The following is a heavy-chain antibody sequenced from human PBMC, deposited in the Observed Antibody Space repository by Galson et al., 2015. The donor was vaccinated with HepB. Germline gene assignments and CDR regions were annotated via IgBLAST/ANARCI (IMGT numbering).Heavy chain of an antibody. J-gene: IGHJ4*02. V-gene: IGHV3-23*01. CDR3: ARESATYARRGFEDH. CDR1: GFTFRSYG. Sequence: SLRLSCAAAGFTFRSYGMTWVRQAPGKGLEWVSAIRATNGDTYYADSVRGRFTISRDTSTNMLYLQMNSLSAEDTAVYYCARESATYARRGFEDHWGQGTLVTVSS. CDR2: IRATNGDT. D-gene: IGHD3-3*01.